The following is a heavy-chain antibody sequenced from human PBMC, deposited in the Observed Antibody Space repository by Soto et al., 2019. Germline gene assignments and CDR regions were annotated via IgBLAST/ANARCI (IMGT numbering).Heavy chain of an antibody. J-gene: IGHJ5*02. Sequence: EVQLVESGGALVQPGRSLRLSCAASGFTFHNYAMHWVRQAPGKGREWVAGISWNSGNIDFGDSVKGRFTISRDNAKNSLVLQMNSLRPEDTAVYYCAKDPSDSLTCYNNWFAPWGQGTLVTVSS. D-gene: IGHD3-9*01. CDR1: GFTFHNYA. CDR2: ISWNSGNI. CDR3: AKDPSDSLTCYNNWFAP. V-gene: IGHV3-9*01.